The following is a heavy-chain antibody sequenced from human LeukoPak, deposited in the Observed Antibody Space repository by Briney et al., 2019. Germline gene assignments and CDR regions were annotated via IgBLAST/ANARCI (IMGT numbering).Heavy chain of an antibody. D-gene: IGHD3-22*01. CDR3: AKDRSYYDSSGYIYYFDY. J-gene: IGHJ4*02. CDR2: ISSSGSTI. CDR1: GFTFSDYY. V-gene: IGHV3-11*01. Sequence: GGSLRLSCAASGFTFSDYYMSWIRQAPGKGLEWVSYISSSGSTIYYADSVKGRFTISRDNAKNSLCLQMNSLRAEDTAVYYCAKDRSYYDSSGYIYYFDYWGQGTLVTVSS.